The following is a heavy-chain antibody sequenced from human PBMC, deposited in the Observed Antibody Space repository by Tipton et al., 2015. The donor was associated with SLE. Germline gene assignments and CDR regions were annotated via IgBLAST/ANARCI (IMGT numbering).Heavy chain of an antibody. CDR3: ARSGGATFYYYYGMDV. D-gene: IGHD1-26*01. J-gene: IGHJ6*02. CDR1: GFTFSSYA. V-gene: IGHV3-30*04. CDR2: ISYDGSNK. Sequence: RSLRLSCAASGFTFSSYAMHWVRQAPGKGLEWVAVISYDGSNKYYADSVKGRFTISRDNSKNTLYLQMNSLRAEDTAVYYCARSGGATFYYYYGMDVWGQGTTVIVSS.